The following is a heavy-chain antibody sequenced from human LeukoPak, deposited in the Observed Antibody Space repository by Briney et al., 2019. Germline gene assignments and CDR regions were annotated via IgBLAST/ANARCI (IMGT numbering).Heavy chain of an antibody. CDR1: GFTFRTYA. J-gene: IGHJ6*03. CDR3: ARDKATPPPYYYYYYMDV. CDR2: MSDSGDST. Sequence: GGSLRLSCAVSGFTFRTYAMSWDRQAPGKGLEWVSGMSDSGDSTYYADSVKGRFTISRDNFKKTLYLQMNSLRAEDTAVYYCARDKATPPPYYYYYYMDVWGKGTTVIVSS. V-gene: IGHV3-23*01.